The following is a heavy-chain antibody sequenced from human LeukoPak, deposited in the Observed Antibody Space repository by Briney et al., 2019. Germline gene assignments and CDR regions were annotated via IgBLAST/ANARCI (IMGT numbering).Heavy chain of an antibody. Sequence: PGGSLRLSCAASGITFSNYWMHWVRQAPGKGLEWVAVISYDGSNKYYADSVKGRFTISRDNSKNTLYLQMNSLRAEDTAMYYCAKDYSFSNFNWGQGTLVTVSS. V-gene: IGHV3-30*18. J-gene: IGHJ4*02. CDR1: GITFSNYW. CDR2: ISYDGSNK. CDR3: AKDYSFSNFN. D-gene: IGHD2-15*01.